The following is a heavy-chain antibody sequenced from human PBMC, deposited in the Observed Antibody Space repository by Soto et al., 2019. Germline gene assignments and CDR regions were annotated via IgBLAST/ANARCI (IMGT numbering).Heavy chain of an antibody. CDR2: INHSGST. CDR1: CGSFIGYY. Sequence: SETLSLTCAFYCGSFIGYYWSWIRQPPGKGLEWIGEINHSGSTNYNPSLKSRVTISVDTSKNQFSLKLSSVTAADTAVYYCARGGTYYDFWSGYHRGFDYWGQGTLVTVSS. CDR3: ARGGTYYDFWSGYHRGFDY. J-gene: IGHJ4*02. D-gene: IGHD3-3*01. V-gene: IGHV4-34*01.